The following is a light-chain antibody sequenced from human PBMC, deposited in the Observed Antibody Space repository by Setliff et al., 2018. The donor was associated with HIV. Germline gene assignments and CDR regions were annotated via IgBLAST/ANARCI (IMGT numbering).Light chain of an antibody. J-gene: IGKJ1*01. Sequence: DIQMTQSPSSLSASVGDRLTITCRASQGIGNYLAWYQQRPGKSPNLLIYGGSTLQSGVPSRFSGSGSGTDFTLIISSLQLEDVATYYCQEYSSAWTFGRGTKVDIK. CDR1: QGIGNY. CDR2: GGS. V-gene: IGKV1-27*01. CDR3: QEYSSAWT.